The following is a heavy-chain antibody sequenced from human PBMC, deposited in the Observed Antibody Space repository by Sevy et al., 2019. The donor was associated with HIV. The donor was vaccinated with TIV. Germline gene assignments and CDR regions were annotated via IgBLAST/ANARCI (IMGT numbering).Heavy chain of an antibody. Sequence: ASVKVSCKASGYTFTSYGISWVRQAPGQGLEWMGWISAYNGNTNYAQKLQGRVTMTTDTSTRTAYMELRSLRSDDTAVSYCARFSLGYNYYCYYMDVWGKGTTVTVSS. CDR1: GYTFTSYG. CDR3: ARFSLGYNYYCYYMDV. D-gene: IGHD5-18*01. V-gene: IGHV1-18*01. CDR2: ISAYNGNT. J-gene: IGHJ6*03.